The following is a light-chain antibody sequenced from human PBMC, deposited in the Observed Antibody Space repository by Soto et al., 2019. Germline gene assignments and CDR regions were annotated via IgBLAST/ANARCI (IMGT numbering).Light chain of an antibody. CDR2: KAS. J-gene: IGKJ5*01. Sequence: DIQMTQSPSTLSASVGDRFTITCRASQSISSWLAWYQQKPGKAPKLLIYKASSLESGVPSRFSGSGSGTDFTLTISSLQSEDFAIYYCQQYNNWPITFGQGTRLEI. CDR3: QQYNNWPIT. V-gene: IGKV1-5*03. CDR1: QSISSW.